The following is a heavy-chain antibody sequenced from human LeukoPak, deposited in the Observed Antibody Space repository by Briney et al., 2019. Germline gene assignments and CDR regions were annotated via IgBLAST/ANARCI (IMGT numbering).Heavy chain of an antibody. CDR2: IRSKAYGGTT. D-gene: IGHD3-10*01. Sequence: GGSLRLSCAASGFTFSSYAMSWVRQAPGKGLEWVGFIRSKAYGGTTEYAASVKGRFTISRDDSKSIAYLQMNSLKTEDTAVYYCTRDQYYYGSGRELNFDYWGQGTLVTVSS. V-gene: IGHV3-49*04. CDR1: GFTFSSYA. CDR3: TRDQYYYGSGRELNFDY. J-gene: IGHJ4*02.